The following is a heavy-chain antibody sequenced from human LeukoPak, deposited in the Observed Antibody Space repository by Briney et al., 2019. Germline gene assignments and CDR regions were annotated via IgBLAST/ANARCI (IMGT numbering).Heavy chain of an antibody. CDR3: AKGAIAAATDWFDS. J-gene: IGHJ5*01. V-gene: IGHV3-23*01. CDR2: ISGSGVRT. CDR1: GFTFSTYA. D-gene: IGHD6-13*01. Sequence: GGSLRLSCAASGFTFSTYAMSWVRQAPGKGLEWVSGISGSGVRTYYADSVKGRFTISRDNSRNTVHLHLNSLRDEDTGVYYCAKGAIAAATDWFDSWGRGTLVTVSS.